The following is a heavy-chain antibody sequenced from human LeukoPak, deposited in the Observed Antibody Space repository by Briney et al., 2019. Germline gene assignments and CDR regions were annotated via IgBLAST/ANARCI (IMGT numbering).Heavy chain of an antibody. J-gene: IGHJ4*02. CDR2: ISGDGGST. V-gene: IGHV3-43*02. Sequence: GGSLRLSCAASGFTFDDYAMHWVRQAPGKGLEWVSLISGDGGSTYYADSVKGRFTTSRDNSKNSLYLQMNSLRTEDTALYYCAKEGPIGYSYGYQGGFDYWGQGTLVTVSS. CDR1: GFTFDDYA. D-gene: IGHD5-18*01. CDR3: AKEGPIGYSYGYQGGFDY.